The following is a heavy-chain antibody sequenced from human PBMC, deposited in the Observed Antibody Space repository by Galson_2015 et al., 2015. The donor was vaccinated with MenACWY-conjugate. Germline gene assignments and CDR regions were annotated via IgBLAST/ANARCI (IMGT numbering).Heavy chain of an antibody. V-gene: IGHV4-61*02. J-gene: IGHJ4*02. D-gene: IGHD2-15*01. CDR2: IYTSGAT. CDR3: AREGSL. Sequence: LSLTCTVSGGARSGGGDDWNWIRQPAGKGLEWIGLIYTSGATNYNPSLRSRVTISLDTSKNQFSLILNSVTAADTAVYYCAREGSLWGQGTLVTVSS. CDR1: GGARSGGGDD.